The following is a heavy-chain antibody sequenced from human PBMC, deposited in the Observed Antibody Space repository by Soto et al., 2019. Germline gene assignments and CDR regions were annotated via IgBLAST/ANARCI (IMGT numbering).Heavy chain of an antibody. V-gene: IGHV4-34*01. CDR1: GGSFSGYY. Sequence: SETLSLTCAVYGGSFSGYYWSWIRQPPGKGLEWIGEINHSGSTNYNPSLKSRVTISVDTSKNQFSLKLSSVTAADTAVYYCARPTRRYHFDWLSRALDVWGKGTTVTVSS. J-gene: IGHJ6*04. CDR2: INHSGST. CDR3: ARPTRRYHFDWLSRALDV. D-gene: IGHD3-9*01.